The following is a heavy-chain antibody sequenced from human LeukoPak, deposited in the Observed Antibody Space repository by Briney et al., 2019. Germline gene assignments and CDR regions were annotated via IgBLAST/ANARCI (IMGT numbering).Heavy chain of an antibody. CDR2: IWNTGRT. V-gene: IGHV4-38-2*01. D-gene: IGHD3-10*01. Sequence: NPSETLSLTCAVSGYSISSGYYWGWIRQPPGKGLEWIGTIWNTGRTYYNPSLNSRVTISLDTSKNLFSLKLTSMTAADTAFYYCARRIRGFGFDPWGQGTLVTVSS. CDR3: ARRIRGFGFDP. J-gene: IGHJ5*02. CDR1: GYSISSGYY.